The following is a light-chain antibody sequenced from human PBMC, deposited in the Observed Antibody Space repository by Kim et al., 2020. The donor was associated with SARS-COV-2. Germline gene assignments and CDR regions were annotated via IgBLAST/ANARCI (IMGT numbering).Light chain of an antibody. CDR1: KTGSKN. CDR2: RET. J-gene: IGLJ2*01. Sequence: EAIGQTARISCGRNKTGSKNVLWYQQKPGQAPVLMIYRETNRPSGKPERLSGSNSGNTATLAISRAQAGDEADYYCKVWDSGTGVFGGGTQLTVL. CDR3: KVWDSGTGV. V-gene: IGLV3-9*01.